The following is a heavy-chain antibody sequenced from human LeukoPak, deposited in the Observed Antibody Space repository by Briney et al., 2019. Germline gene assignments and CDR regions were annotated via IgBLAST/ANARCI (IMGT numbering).Heavy chain of an antibody. CDR2: IYYDGST. Sequence: SETLSLTCTVSGGSVSSGRDYWSWVRQPPGKGLEWIGNIYYDGSTKYNPSLKSRVTISVDTSKNQFSLRLSSVTPADTAVYYCPRDRSPQWLFLRGQGTLVIVSS. CDR1: GGSVSSGRDY. V-gene: IGHV4-61*01. D-gene: IGHD6-19*01. J-gene: IGHJ4*02. CDR3: PRDRSPQWLFL.